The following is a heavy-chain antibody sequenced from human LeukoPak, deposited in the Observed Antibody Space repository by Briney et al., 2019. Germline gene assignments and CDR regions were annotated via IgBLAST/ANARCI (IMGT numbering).Heavy chain of an antibody. J-gene: IGHJ6*03. D-gene: IGHD6-19*01. Sequence: GGSLRLSCAASGLTFINFGMTWVRQAPGKGLEWVSAISGSAVITFYADSVKGRFTISRDNSKNTLYLQMNSLRAEDTAVYFCAKGSKAVLFTRDHYMDVWGKGTTVTISS. V-gene: IGHV3-23*01. CDR3: AKGSKAVLFTRDHYMDV. CDR2: ISGSAVIT. CDR1: GLTFINFG.